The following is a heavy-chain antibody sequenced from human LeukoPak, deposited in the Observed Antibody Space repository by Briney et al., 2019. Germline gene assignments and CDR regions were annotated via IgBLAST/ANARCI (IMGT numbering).Heavy chain of an antibody. CDR3: ARGRRW. CDR2: INQSGNI. V-gene: IGHV4-34*01. D-gene: IGHD5-24*01. J-gene: IGHJ4*02. CDR1: GVSFSGYY. Sequence: SETLSLTCAVYGVSFSGYYWTWIRQPPGKGLEWIGEINQSGNINYNPSLKSRLTISVDTSKTQFALKRSSMTAADTAVYYCARGRRWWGQGALVTVSS.